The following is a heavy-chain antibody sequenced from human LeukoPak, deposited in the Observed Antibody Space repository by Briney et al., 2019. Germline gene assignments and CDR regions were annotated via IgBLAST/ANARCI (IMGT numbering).Heavy chain of an antibody. CDR2: IYYSGST. CDR3: ARRKRDGYNWYFDY. V-gene: IGHV4-39*01. Sequence: PSETLSLTCTVSGGSISSSSYYWGWIRQPPGKGLEWIGSIYYSGSTYYNLSLKSRVTISVDTSKNQFSLKLSSVTAADTAVYYCARRKRDGYNWYFDYWGQGTLVTVSS. CDR1: GGSISSSSYY. D-gene: IGHD5-24*01. J-gene: IGHJ4*02.